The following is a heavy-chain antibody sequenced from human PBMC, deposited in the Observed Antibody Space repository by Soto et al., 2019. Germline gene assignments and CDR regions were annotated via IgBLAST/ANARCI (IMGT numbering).Heavy chain of an antibody. D-gene: IGHD3-10*01. V-gene: IGHV3-66*01. J-gene: IGHJ4*02. CDR1: GFTVSSNY. Sequence: GGSLRLSCAASGFTVSSNYMSWVRQAPGKGLEWVSVIYSGGSTYYADSVKGRFTISRDNSKNTLYLQMNSLRPEDTAVYYCTRVVQGNYGXFDFWAQGTLVTVSS. CDR3: TRVVQGNYGXFDF. CDR2: IYSGGST.